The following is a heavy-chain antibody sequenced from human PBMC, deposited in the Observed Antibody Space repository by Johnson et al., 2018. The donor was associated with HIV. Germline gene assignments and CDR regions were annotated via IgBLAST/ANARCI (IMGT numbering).Heavy chain of an antibody. Sequence: EVHLVESGGGVVQPGRSLRLSCAASGFTFSSYGMHWVRQAPGKGLEWVSNINQAGGEKYYVDSVEGRVSISRDNAENSLFLQMSSLRPEETAIHYCARGQRATDIWGQGTMVTVSS. CDR2: INQAGGEK. J-gene: IGHJ3*02. CDR3: ARGQRATDI. V-gene: IGHV3-7*01. CDR1: GFTFSSYG.